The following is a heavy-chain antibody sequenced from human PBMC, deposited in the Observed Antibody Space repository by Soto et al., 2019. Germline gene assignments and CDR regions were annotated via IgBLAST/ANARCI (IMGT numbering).Heavy chain of an antibody. Sequence: ASVKVSCKASGYTFTGYYMHWVRQAPGQGLEWMGWINPNSGGTNYAQKFQGWVTMTRDTSISTAYMELSRLRSDDTAVYYCARSSGPITMVRGVMAWFDPWGQGTLVTVSS. V-gene: IGHV1-2*04. J-gene: IGHJ5*02. D-gene: IGHD3-10*01. CDR1: GYTFTGYY. CDR3: ARSSGPITMVRGVMAWFDP. CDR2: INPNSGGT.